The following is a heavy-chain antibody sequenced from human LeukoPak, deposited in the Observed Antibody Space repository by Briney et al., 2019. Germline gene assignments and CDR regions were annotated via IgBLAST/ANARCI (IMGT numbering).Heavy chain of an antibody. CDR1: GGSISSGSYY. V-gene: IGHV4-61*02. Sequence: SQTLSLTCTVSGGSISSGSYYWSWIRQPAGKGLEWIGRIYTSGSTNYNPSLKSRVTISVDTSKNQFSLKLSSVTAADTAVHYCAAQWLEQGDYWGQGTLVTVSS. J-gene: IGHJ4*02. CDR2: IYTSGST. D-gene: IGHD6-19*01. CDR3: AAQWLEQGDY.